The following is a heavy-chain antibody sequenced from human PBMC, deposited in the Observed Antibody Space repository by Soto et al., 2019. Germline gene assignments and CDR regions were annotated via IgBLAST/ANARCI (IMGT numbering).Heavy chain of an antibody. D-gene: IGHD3-10*01. CDR2: IWYDGSNK. Sequence: QVQLVESGGGVVQPGRSLRLSCAASGFTFSSYGMHWVRQAPGKGLEWVAVIWYDGSNKYYADSVKGRFTISRDNSKNTLYLQMNSLRAEDTAVYYCARESRGAGPFDYWGQGTLVTVSS. J-gene: IGHJ4*02. CDR3: ARESRGAGPFDY. CDR1: GFTFSSYG. V-gene: IGHV3-33*01.